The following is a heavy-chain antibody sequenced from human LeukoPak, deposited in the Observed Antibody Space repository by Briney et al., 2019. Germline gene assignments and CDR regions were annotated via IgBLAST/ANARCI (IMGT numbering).Heavy chain of an antibody. D-gene: IGHD6-13*01. V-gene: IGHV3-30*03. J-gene: IGHJ4*02. CDR2: ISYDGTNK. CDR3: ARDKHQSDSSSWPYPFDY. CDR1: GFTFSSYG. Sequence: PGGSLRLSCSASGFTFSSYGMHWVRQAPGKGLEWVAVISYDGTNKYYADSVKGRFTISGDNSKNTLYLQMNSLRSDDTAVYYCARDKHQSDSSSWPYPFDYWGQGTLVTVSS.